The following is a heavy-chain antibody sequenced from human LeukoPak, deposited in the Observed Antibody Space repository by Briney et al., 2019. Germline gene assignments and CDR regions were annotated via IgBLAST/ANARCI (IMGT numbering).Heavy chain of an antibody. Sequence: SGTLSLTCAVSGGSISSSNWWSWVRQPPGKGLEWIGEIYHSGSTNYNPSLKSRVTTSVDKSKNQFSLKLSSVTAADTAVYYCARSSSLLAAADYWGQGTLVTVSS. J-gene: IGHJ4*02. D-gene: IGHD6-13*01. CDR2: IYHSGST. V-gene: IGHV4-4*02. CDR1: GGSISSSNW. CDR3: ARSSSLLAAADY.